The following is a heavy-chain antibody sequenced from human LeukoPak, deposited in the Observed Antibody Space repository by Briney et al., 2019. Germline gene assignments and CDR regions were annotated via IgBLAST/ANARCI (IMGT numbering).Heavy chain of an antibody. Sequence: RASETLSLTCTVSGGSISSYYWSWIRQPPGKGLEWIGYIYYTDTYYNPSLKSRVTISLDTSKNQFSLKLSSVTAADTAVYYCASHSGGYAYWGQGTLVTVSS. J-gene: IGHJ4*02. CDR3: ASHSGGYAY. V-gene: IGHV4-59*12. CDR1: GGSISSYY. CDR2: IYYTDT. D-gene: IGHD5-12*01.